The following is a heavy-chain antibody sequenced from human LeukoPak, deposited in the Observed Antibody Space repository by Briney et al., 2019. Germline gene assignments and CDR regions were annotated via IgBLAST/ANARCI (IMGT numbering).Heavy chain of an antibody. CDR2: IYYSGST. D-gene: IGHD6-6*01. CDR3: ARNPGSSSDPPPFYYYMDV. V-gene: IGHV4-59*01. CDR1: GGSISSYY. J-gene: IGHJ6*03. Sequence: SETLSLTCTVSGGSISSYYWSWIRQPPGKGLEWIGYIYYSGSTNYNPSLKSRVTISVDTSKNQFSLKLSSVTAADTAVYYCARNPGSSSDPPPFYYYMDVWGKGTTVTVSS.